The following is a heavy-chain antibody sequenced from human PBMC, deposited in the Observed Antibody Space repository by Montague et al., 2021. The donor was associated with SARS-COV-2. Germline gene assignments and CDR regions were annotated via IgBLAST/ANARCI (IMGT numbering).Heavy chain of an antibody. CDR3: ARYSVAGTRYFDF. V-gene: IGHV4-39*01. CDR2: INFSGKT. J-gene: IGHJ4*02. CDR1: GGSISSSSYY. Sequence: SETLSLTCTVSGGSISSSSYYWGWVRQPPGKGLEWIGSINFSGKTXYNPSLKSRVTISVDTSKDRFSLKLSSVTAADTAVYYCARYSVAGTRYFDFWGQGTLFTVSS. D-gene: IGHD6-19*01.